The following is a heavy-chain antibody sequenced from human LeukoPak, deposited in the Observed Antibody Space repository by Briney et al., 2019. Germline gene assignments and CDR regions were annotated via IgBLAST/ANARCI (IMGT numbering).Heavy chain of an antibody. CDR2: INPNSGGT. Sequence: GASVKVSCKASGYTFTGYYMHWVRQAPGQGLEWMGWINPNSGGTNYAQKFQGRFTMTRDTSISTAYMELSRLRSDDTAVYYCATYSSSWYYFDYWGQGTLVTVSS. V-gene: IGHV1-2*02. J-gene: IGHJ4*02. CDR3: ATYSSSWYYFDY. D-gene: IGHD6-13*01. CDR1: GYTFTGYY.